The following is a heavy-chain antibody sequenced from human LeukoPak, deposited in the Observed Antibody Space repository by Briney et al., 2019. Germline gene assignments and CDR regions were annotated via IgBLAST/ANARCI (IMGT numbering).Heavy chain of an antibody. J-gene: IGHJ4*02. Sequence: GGSLRLSCAASGFTLSSNYMSWGRQAPGKGLEWVSVIYSGGSTYYSDSVKGRFTISRDKSNNTLYLQMNTRRAETTAVYYCARILRGIDYWGQGILATVSS. CDR3: ARILRGIDY. CDR1: GFTLSSNY. CDR2: IYSGGST. V-gene: IGHV3-53*01. D-gene: IGHD3-16*01.